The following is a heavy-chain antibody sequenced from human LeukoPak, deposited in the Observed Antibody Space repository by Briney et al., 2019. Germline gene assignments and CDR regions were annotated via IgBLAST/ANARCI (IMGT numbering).Heavy chain of an antibody. CDR3: AREQDSSGYYNDAFDI. J-gene: IGHJ3*02. Sequence: SETLSLTCTVSGGSISSYYWSWIRQPPGKGLEWIGGIYYGGSTNYNPSLKSRVTISVDTSKNQFSLKLSSVTAADTAVYYCAREQDSSGYYNDAFDIWGQGTMVTVSS. V-gene: IGHV4-59*01. D-gene: IGHD3-22*01. CDR1: GGSISSYY. CDR2: IYYGGST.